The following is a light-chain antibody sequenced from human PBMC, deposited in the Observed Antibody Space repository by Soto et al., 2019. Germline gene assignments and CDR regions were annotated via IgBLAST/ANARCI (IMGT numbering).Light chain of an antibody. V-gene: IGLV2-11*01. CDR2: DVS. Sequence: QSALTQPRSVSGSPGQSVTISCTGTSSDVGGYNYVSWYQQHPGKAPKLMIYDVSKRPSGVPDRFSGSKSGNTASLTISGLQAEDEADYDCCSYAGRFVVFCGGTKLTV. CDR3: CSYAGRFVV. CDR1: SSDVGGYNY. J-gene: IGLJ2*01.